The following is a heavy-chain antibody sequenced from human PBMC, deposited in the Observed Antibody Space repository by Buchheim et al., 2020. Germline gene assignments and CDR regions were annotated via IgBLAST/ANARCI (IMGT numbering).Heavy chain of an antibody. J-gene: IGHJ4*02. D-gene: IGHD6-13*01. CDR1: GFTFSSYC. V-gene: IGHV3-33*01. Sequence: QVQLVESGGGVVQPGRSLRLSCAASGFTFSSYCMHWVRQAPGKGLEWVAVIWYDGSNKYYVDSVKGRFTISRDNSKNTLYLQMNSLRAEDTAVYYCARGGIAAANDYWGQGTL. CDR2: IWYDGSNK. CDR3: ARGGIAAANDY.